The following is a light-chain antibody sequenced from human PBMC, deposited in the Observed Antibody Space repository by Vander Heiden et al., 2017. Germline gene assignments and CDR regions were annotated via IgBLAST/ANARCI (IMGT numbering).Light chain of an antibody. CDR1: QSLLHSNGYNY. J-gene: IGKJ4*01. CDR3: RQALQTPLT. CDR2: LGS. Sequence: DIVMIQSPLSLPVTPGEPASISCRSSQSLLHSNGYNYLGWYLQKPGQSPQLLIYLGSNRASGVPDRFSGSGSGTDFTLKISRVEAEDVGVYYCRQALQTPLTFGGGTKVEIK. V-gene: IGKV2-28*01.